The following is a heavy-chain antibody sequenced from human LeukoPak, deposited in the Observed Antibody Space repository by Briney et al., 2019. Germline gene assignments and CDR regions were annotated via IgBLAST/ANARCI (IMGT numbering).Heavy chain of an antibody. CDR2: INPNSGGT. CDR3: ARFPRDIVGATSGFDY. V-gene: IGHV1-2*02. CDR1: GYTFTGYY. Sequence: ASVKVSCKASGYTFTGYYMHWVRQAPGQGLEWMGWINPNSGGTNYAQKFQGRVTMTRDTSISTAYMELSRLRSDDTAVYYCARFPRDIVGATSGFDYWGQGTLVTVSS. J-gene: IGHJ4*02. D-gene: IGHD1-26*01.